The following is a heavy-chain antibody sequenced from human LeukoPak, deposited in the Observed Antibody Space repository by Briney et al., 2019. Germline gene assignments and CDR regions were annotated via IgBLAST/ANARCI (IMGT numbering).Heavy chain of an antibody. J-gene: IGHJ5*02. CDR1: GFTFSTYD. CDR3: ARGAGIGFDP. Sequence: GGSLRLSCAVSGFTFSTYDMHWVRQATGKGLEWVSGIGKGGDTYYAGSVKGRFTISRENAKNSLYLQMNSLRAWDTAVYYCARGAGIGFDPWGQGTLVTVSS. V-gene: IGHV3-13*01. CDR2: IGKGGDT.